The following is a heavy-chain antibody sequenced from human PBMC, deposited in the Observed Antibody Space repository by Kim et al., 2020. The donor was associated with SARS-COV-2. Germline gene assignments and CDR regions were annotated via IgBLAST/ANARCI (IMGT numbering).Heavy chain of an antibody. CDR1: GFTFSSYW. CDR2: IKQDGSEK. V-gene: IGHV3-7*01. Sequence: GGSLRLSCAASGFTFSSYWMSWVRQAPGKGLEWVANIKQDGSEKYYVDSVKGRFTISRDNAKNSLYLQMNSLRAEDTAVYYCARDTRRAPLLLWFGELQDYYYYGMDVWGQGTTVTVSS. CDR3: ARDTRRAPLLLWFGELQDYYYYGMDV. D-gene: IGHD3-10*01. J-gene: IGHJ6*02.